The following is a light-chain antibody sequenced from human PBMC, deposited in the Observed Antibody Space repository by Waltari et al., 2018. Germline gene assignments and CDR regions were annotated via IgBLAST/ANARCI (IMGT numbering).Light chain of an antibody. J-gene: IGKJ4*01. V-gene: IGKV1-5*03. Sequence: DTQLTQSPSTLSASVGARVTITCRASQIISTWLAWYQQKPGKAPKLLIYKASSLESGVPSRFSCSGSGTEFTLTISSLQPDDFATYYCQQYNDFSTLTFGGGTKVEIE. CDR1: QIISTW. CDR2: KAS. CDR3: QQYNDFSTLT.